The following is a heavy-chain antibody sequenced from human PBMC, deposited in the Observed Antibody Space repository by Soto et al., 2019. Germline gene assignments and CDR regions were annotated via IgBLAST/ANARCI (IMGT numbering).Heavy chain of an antibody. CDR2: INAYNGNT. V-gene: IGHV1-18*01. Sequence: QVQLVQSGAEVKKPGASVKVSCKASGYTFTTYGITWVRQAPGQGLEWMGWINAYNGNTNYAQKLQGRVTMTTDTATRTAYMELRSLRSDDTAVYYCARDPVAGTDFDYWGQGTLVTVSS. D-gene: IGHD6-19*01. CDR1: GYTFTTYG. CDR3: ARDPVAGTDFDY. J-gene: IGHJ4*02.